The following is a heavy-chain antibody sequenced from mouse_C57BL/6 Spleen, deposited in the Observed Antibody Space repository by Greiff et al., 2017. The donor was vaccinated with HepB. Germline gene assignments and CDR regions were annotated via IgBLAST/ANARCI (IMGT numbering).Heavy chain of an antibody. CDR3: ARSDYSKEGAMDY. CDR2: INPNNGGT. V-gene: IGHV1-18*01. D-gene: IGHD2-5*01. Sequence: EVQLQESGPELVKPGASVKIPCKASGYTFTDYNMDWVKQSHGKSLEWIGDINPNNGGTIYNQKFKGKATLTVDKSSSTAYMELRSLTSEDTAVYYCARSDYSKEGAMDYWGQGTSVTVSS. J-gene: IGHJ4*01. CDR1: GYTFTDYN.